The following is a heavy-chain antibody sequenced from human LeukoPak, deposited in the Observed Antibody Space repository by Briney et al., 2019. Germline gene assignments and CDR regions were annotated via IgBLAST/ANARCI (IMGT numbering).Heavy chain of an antibody. CDR2: IYYSGST. D-gene: IGHD5-18*01. J-gene: IGHJ4*02. V-gene: IGHV4-39*07. Sequence: PSETLSLTCSVSGGSISSSPYYWGWIRQPPGKGLEWIGSIYYSGSTYYNPSLKSRVTISVDTSKNQFSLKLSSVTAADTAVYYCVRGGYSYGYGLGLLDYWGQGSLVTVSS. CDR3: VRGGYSYGYGLGLLDY. CDR1: GGSISSSPYY.